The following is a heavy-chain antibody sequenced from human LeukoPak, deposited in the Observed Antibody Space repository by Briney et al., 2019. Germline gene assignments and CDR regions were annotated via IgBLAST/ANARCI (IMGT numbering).Heavy chain of an antibody. CDR2: IYTSGST. CDR1: GGSISSYY. D-gene: IGHD3-22*01. Sequence: SETLSLTCTVSGGSISSYYWSWIRQPAGKGLEWIGRIYTSGSTNYNPSLKSRVTMSVDTSKNQFSLKLTSVTAADTAVYYCTRAASSGPLFTYHMDVWGKGTTVTVSS. V-gene: IGHV4-4*07. J-gene: IGHJ6*03. CDR3: TRAASSGPLFTYHMDV.